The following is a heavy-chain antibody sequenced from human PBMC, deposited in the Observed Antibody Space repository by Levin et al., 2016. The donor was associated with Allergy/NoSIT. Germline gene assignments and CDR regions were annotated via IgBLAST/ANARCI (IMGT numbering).Heavy chain of an antibody. CDR2: ICHSGTT. J-gene: IGHJ1*01. V-gene: IGHV4-34*01. D-gene: IGHD1-7*01. CDR3: ARGRLDRVNYRGRFVHP. Sequence: SETLSLTCAVSGESFSDYCWNWIRQPPGKGLEWIAEICHSGTTNSDPSLKSRVTILLDTSKNQFSLKLSSVTVADTAAYYCARGRLDRVNYRGRFVHPWGQGTLVTVSS. CDR1: GESFSDYC.